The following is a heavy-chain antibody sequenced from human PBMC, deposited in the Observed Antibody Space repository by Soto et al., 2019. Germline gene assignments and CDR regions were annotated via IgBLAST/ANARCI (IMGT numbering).Heavy chain of an antibody. CDR1: GFTFSSYS. V-gene: IGHV3-48*01. J-gene: IGHJ4*02. Sequence: GGSLRLSCAASGFTFSSYSMNWVRQAPGKGLEWVSYISSSSSTIYYADSVKGRFTISRDNAKNSLYLQMNSLRAEDTAVYYCARDLVGWLPQSYFDYWGQGTLVTVSS. CDR2: ISSSSSTI. D-gene: IGHD3-22*01. CDR3: ARDLVGWLPQSYFDY.